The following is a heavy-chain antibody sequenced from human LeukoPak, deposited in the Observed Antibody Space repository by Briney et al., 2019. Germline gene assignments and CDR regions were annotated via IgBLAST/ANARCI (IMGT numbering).Heavy chain of an antibody. CDR2: VNSDGSTT. Sequence: GGSLRLSCAASGFPFSNYWMHWVRQAPGKGLVWVSRVNSDGSTTNYEDSVKGRFTISRDNAENTLYMRMNSLRPEDTAVYYCARGYYSSSRFDSWGQGTLVTVSS. CDR3: ARGYYSSSRFDS. V-gene: IGHV3-74*01. CDR1: GFPFSNYW. D-gene: IGHD6-13*01. J-gene: IGHJ4*02.